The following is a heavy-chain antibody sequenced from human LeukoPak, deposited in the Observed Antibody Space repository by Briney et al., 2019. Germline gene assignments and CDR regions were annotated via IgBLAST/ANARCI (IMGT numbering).Heavy chain of an antibody. CDR2: ISWNSGSI. J-gene: IGHJ4*02. CDR1: GFTFDDYA. CDR3: AKVGYYYDSSGYYSSLKYFDY. V-gene: IGHV3-9*01. Sequence: GGSLRLSCAASGFTFDDYAMHWVRQAPGKGLEWVSGISWNSGSIGYADSVKGRFTISRDNAKNSLHLQMNSLRAEDTALYYCAKVGYYYDSSGYYSSLKYFDYWGQGTLVTVSS. D-gene: IGHD3-22*01.